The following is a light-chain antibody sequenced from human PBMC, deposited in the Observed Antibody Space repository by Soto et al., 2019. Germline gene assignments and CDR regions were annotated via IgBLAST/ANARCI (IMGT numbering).Light chain of an antibody. J-gene: IGLJ2*01. CDR3: SSYTTNSPVI. CDR2: DVS. V-gene: IGLV2-14*01. CDR1: SSDVGYYNY. Sequence: QSGLTQPASVSGSPGQSITISCTGTSSDVGYYNYVSWYQQHPGKAPKLMICDVSNRPSGVSNRFSGSKSGNTASLSISGLQAEDEADYYCSSYTTNSPVIFGGGTKVTVL.